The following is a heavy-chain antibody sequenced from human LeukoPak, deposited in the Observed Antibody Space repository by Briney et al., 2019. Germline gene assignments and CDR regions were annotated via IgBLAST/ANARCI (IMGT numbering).Heavy chain of an antibody. Sequence: SETLSLTCSVYGGSLNGYYWSWIRQPPGKGLEWIGKINHSGTTNYTPSLKSRVTMSLDTSKNQFSLRLNSVTAADMAVYYCARVPLRFLEPFDFWGQGTLVTAPS. CDR2: INHSGTT. CDR3: ARVPLRFLEPFDF. D-gene: IGHD3-3*01. J-gene: IGHJ4*02. V-gene: IGHV4-34*01. CDR1: GGSLNGYY.